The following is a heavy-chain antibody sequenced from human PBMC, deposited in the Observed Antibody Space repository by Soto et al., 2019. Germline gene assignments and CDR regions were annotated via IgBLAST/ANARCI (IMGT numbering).Heavy chain of an antibody. J-gene: IGHJ6*04. D-gene: IGHD3-22*01. CDR1: VGSISSGYYH. CDR2: IYYSGCT. V-gene: IGHV4-30-4*01. CDR3: AKGKVAYDNSGLQYFYYLPMNV. Sequence: PSETLSFTCTVSVGSISSGYYHLSWILHSPGKGLEWIAYIYYSGCTYYNPSLESRVTISLDTSKNQFSLNLSSVTSADTAVYHSAKGKVAYDNSGLQYFYYLPMNVWGKGTKVTAPQ.